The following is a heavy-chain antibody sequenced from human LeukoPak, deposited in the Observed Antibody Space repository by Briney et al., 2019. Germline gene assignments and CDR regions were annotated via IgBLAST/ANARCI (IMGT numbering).Heavy chain of an antibody. V-gene: IGHV5-51*01. Sequence: GESLKISCQGSGYTFTTYWIAWVRQMPGKGLEWMGSIYPGDSDARYSPSFQGQVTISVDTSINTAHLQWSSLKASDTAMYYCAMCSSSWSRWNAFDIWGQGTMVTGSS. CDR1: GYTFTTYW. J-gene: IGHJ3*02. CDR3: AMCSSSWSRWNAFDI. D-gene: IGHD6-13*01. CDR2: IYPGDSDA.